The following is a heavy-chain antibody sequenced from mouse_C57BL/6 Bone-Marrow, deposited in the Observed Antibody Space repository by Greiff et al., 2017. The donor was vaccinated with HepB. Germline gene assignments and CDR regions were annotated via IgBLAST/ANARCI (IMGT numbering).Heavy chain of an antibody. D-gene: IGHD3-2*02. CDR3: AKKGRLLDEGYAMDY. CDR2: IWRGGST. CDR1: GFSLTSYG. Sequence: VKLMESGPGLVQPSQSLSITCTVSGFSLTSYGVHWVRQSPGKGLEWLGVIWRGGSTDYNAAFMSRLSITKDNSKSQVFFKMNSLQADDTAIYYCAKKGRLLDEGYAMDYWGQGTSVTVSS. V-gene: IGHV2-5*01. J-gene: IGHJ4*01.